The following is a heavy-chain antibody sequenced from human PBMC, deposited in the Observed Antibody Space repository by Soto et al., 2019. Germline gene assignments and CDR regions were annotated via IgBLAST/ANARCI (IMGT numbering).Heavy chain of an antibody. V-gene: IGHV4-59*01. CDR2: IYYSGST. CDR3: ARDIRPYYDFWSGYAEGYYYYGMDV. CDR1: GGSISSYY. J-gene: IGHJ6*02. Sequence: SETLSLTCTVSGGSISSYYWTWIRQPPGKGLEWIGYIYYSGSTNYNPSLKSRVTISVDTSKNQFSLKLSSVTAADTAVYYCARDIRPYYDFWSGYAEGYYYYGMDVWGQGTTVTVSS. D-gene: IGHD3-3*01.